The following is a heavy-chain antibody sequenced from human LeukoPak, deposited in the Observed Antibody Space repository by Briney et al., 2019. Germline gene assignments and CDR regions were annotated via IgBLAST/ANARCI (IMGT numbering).Heavy chain of an antibody. CDR3: ARFITMVRGDNYFDY. Sequence: ASVKGSFKGSGYTFTSYAIHWVRQAPRQRREWVGWINAGNGNTKYSQEFQGRVTITRDTSASTAYMELSSLRSEDTAVYYCARFITMVRGDNYFDYWGQGTLVTVSS. V-gene: IGHV1-3*03. CDR2: INAGNGNT. CDR1: GYTFTSYA. J-gene: IGHJ4*02. D-gene: IGHD3-10*01.